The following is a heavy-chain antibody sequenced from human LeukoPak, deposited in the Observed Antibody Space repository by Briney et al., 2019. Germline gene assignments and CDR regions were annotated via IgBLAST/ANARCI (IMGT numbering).Heavy chain of an antibody. V-gene: IGHV3-48*04. CDR2: ISSSSGSRSGSTI. CDR1: GFTFSSYS. Sequence: GGSLRLSCAASGFTFSSYSMNWVRQAPGKGLEWVSYISSSSGSRSGSTIYYADSVKGRFTISRDNAKNSLYLQMNSLRAEDTAVYYCARGEYDSLFDNWGQGTLVTVSS. J-gene: IGHJ4*02. D-gene: IGHD3-22*01. CDR3: ARGEYDSLFDN.